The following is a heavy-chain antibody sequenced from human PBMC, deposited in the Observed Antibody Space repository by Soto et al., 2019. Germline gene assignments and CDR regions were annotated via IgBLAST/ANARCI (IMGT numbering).Heavy chain of an antibody. CDR1: GYTLTELS. CDR2: FDPEDGET. D-gene: IGHD1-26*01. V-gene: IGHV1-24*01. J-gene: IGHJ4*02. Sequence: ASVKVSCKVSGYTLTELSMHWVRQAPGKGLEWMGGFDPEDGETIYAQKFQGRVTMTEDTSTDTAYMELSSLRSEDTDVYFCASSEGNWGVGATGYWGQGTLVTVSS. CDR3: ASSEGNWGVGATGY.